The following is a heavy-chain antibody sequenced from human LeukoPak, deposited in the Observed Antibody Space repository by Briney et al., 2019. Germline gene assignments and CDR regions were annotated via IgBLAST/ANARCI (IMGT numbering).Heavy chain of an antibody. Sequence: SVKVSCRASGGIISTYAISWVRQAPGQGLEWMGGIIPTYGTATFARTLQGRVSVTTDESTSTVYMELSSLRFEDTAVYYCARGQRPTDILTFLTPYYYYMDVWGKGTTVTVSS. CDR3: ARGQRPTDILTFLTPYYYYMDV. V-gene: IGHV1-69*05. D-gene: IGHD3-9*01. J-gene: IGHJ6*03. CDR1: GGIISTYA. CDR2: IIPTYGTA.